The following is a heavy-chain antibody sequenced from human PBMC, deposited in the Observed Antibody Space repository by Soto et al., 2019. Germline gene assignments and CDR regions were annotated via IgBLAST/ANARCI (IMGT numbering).Heavy chain of an antibody. J-gene: IGHJ6*02. V-gene: IGHV1-69*09. CDR2: IVPSLDTT. D-gene: IGHD2-21*02. CDR1: GGTFSSSG. CDR3: ARLPHPRGTADPYAVDV. Sequence: QVQLVQSGTEVKKPGSSVKVSCKASGGTFSSSGFSWVRQAPGQGLEWMGMIVPSLDTTKYAQKFQARVTITADQFTSTAYMELSSLISEDTAVYYCARLPHPRGTADPYAVDVWGQGTRVIVSS.